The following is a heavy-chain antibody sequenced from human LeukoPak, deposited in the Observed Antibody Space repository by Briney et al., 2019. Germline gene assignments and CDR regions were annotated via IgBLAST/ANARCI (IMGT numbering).Heavy chain of an antibody. CDR1: GYTFTGYY. D-gene: IGHD3-22*01. Sequence: ASVKVSCKASGYTFTGYYMHWVRQAPGKGLEWMGLINPNSGGTNYAQKFQGRVTMTRDTSISTAYMELSRLRSDDTAVYYCARDFDYDSSSYYSHFDYWGQGTLVTVSS. CDR3: ARDFDYDSSSYYSHFDY. CDR2: INPNSGGT. J-gene: IGHJ4*02. V-gene: IGHV1-2*02.